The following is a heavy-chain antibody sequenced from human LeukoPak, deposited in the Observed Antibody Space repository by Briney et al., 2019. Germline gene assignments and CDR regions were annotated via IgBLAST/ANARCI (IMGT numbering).Heavy chain of an antibody. CDR2: ISGSGGST. J-gene: IGHJ3*02. D-gene: IGHD1-26*01. V-gene: IGHV3-23*01. CDR3: ARLGTWELPPSAFDI. CDR1: GFTFSSYA. Sequence: GGSLRLSCVASGFTFSSYAMSWVRQAPGKGLEWVSAISGSGGSTYYADSVKGRFTISRDNSKNTLYLQMNSLRAEDTAVYYCARLGTWELPPSAFDIWGQGTMVTVSS.